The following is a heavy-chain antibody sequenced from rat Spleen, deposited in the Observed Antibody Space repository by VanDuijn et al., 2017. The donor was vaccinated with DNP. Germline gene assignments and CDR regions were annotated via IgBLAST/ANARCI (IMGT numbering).Heavy chain of an antibody. V-gene: IGHV5-22*01. CDR3: ARHEDYSASFDY. D-gene: IGHD1-1*01. CDR2: ISSDGSST. J-gene: IGHJ2*01. CDR1: GFTFSNYY. Sequence: EVRLVESGGGLVQPGGSLKLSCAASGFTFSNYYMAWVRQAPKKGLEWVATISSDGSSTYYRDSVKGRFSISRDNAKDTLYLQMNSLRYEDMATYYCARHEDYSASFDYWGQGVMVTVSS.